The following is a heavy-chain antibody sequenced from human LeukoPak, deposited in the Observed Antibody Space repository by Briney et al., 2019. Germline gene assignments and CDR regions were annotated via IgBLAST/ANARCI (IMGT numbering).Heavy chain of an antibody. D-gene: IGHD1-7*01. V-gene: IGHV1-2*02. CDR3: ARDLRPANL. CDR1: GYTFTEHF. Sequence: GASVKVSCKASGYTFTEHFIHWVRQAPGQGLQYMGWIHPASANTVYAQMFHGRVTLTRDTPATTTYMEPSGLRSDDTAVYYCARDLRPANLWGQGTLVTVSS. J-gene: IGHJ4*02. CDR2: IHPASANT.